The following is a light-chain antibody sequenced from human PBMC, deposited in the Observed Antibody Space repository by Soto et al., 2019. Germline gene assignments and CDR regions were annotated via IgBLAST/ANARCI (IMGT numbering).Light chain of an antibody. CDR1: QSVSTY. Sequence: EIVLTQSPATLSLSPGERATLSCRASQSVSTYLAWFQQKRGQAPRLLIYDASSRAPGIPDRFSGSGSGTDFTLTISSLEPEDFAVYYCQQRSNWPPWTFGQGTKVDIK. J-gene: IGKJ1*01. CDR3: QQRSNWPPWT. V-gene: IGKV3-11*01. CDR2: DAS.